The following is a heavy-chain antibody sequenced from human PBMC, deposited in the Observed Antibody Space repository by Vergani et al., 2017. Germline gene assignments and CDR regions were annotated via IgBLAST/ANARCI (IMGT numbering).Heavy chain of an antibody. J-gene: IGHJ6*02. CDR1: GGSISSYY. CDR2: FYYSGST. V-gene: IGHV4-59*01. Sequence: QVQLQESGPGLVKPSETLSLTCTVSGGSISSYYWSWIRQPPGKGLEWIGYFYYSGSTNYNPSFKSRVTISVDTSKNQFSLKLSSVIAADTAVYYCARVIENSSGWYLYYYGMNVWSQGTTVTVSS. D-gene: IGHD6-19*01. CDR3: ARVIENSSGWYLYYYGMNV.